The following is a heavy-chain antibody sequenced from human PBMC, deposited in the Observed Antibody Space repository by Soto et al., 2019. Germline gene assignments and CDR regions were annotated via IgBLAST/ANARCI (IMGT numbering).Heavy chain of an antibody. D-gene: IGHD6-6*01. CDR2: IYYSGST. CDR3: ASSRGIAARGAFRI. V-gene: IGHV4-39*01. J-gene: IGHJ3*02. CDR1: GGSSSSSNYY. Sequence: SKALSVTCIVFGGSSSSSNYYWGWIRQPPGKGLEWIGSIYYSGSTYYNPSLKSRVTISVDTSKNQFSLKLSSVTAADTAVYYCASSRGIAARGAFRIWGQ.